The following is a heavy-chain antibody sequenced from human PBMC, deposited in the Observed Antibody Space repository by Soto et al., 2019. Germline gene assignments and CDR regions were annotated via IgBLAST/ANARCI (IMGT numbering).Heavy chain of an antibody. D-gene: IGHD4-17*01. CDR2: INHSGST. CDR1: GGSFSGYY. CDR3: ARATTVTTTPLFDY. V-gene: IGHV4-34*01. Sequence: QVQLQQWGAGLLKPSGTLSLTCAVYGGSFSGYYWSWIRQHPGKGLEWIGEINHSGSTNYNPSLKSRVTISVDTPKNQFSLKLSSVTAADTAVYYCARATTVTTTPLFDYWGQGTLVTVSS. J-gene: IGHJ4*02.